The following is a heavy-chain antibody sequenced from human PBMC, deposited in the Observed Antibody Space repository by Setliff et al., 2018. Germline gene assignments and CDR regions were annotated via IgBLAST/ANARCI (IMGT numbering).Heavy chain of an antibody. V-gene: IGHV1-24*01. Sequence: ASVKVSCKVSGYTFTELSMHWVRQAPGKGLEWMGGFDPEDGETIYAQKFQGRVTMTEDTSTDTAYMELSSLGSEDTAVYYCATGDYDILTGLLGLAFDYWGQGTLVTVSS. CDR2: FDPEDGET. J-gene: IGHJ4*02. CDR3: ATGDYDILTGLLGLAFDY. D-gene: IGHD3-9*01. CDR1: GYTFTELS.